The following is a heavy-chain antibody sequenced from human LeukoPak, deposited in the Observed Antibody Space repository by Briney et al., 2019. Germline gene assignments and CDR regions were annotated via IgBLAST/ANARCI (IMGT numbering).Heavy chain of an antibody. Sequence: RASVKVSCKASGYTFTGYGISWVRQAPGQGLEWMGWISAYNGNTSYAQKLQGRVTMTTDTSTTTAYMELRSLRSDDTAVYYCARDLSHRYNYDSRGYYILFDHWGQGTLVTVSS. V-gene: IGHV1-18*01. CDR3: ARDLSHRYNYDSRGYYILFDH. J-gene: IGHJ4*02. D-gene: IGHD3-22*01. CDR2: ISAYNGNT. CDR1: GYTFTGYG.